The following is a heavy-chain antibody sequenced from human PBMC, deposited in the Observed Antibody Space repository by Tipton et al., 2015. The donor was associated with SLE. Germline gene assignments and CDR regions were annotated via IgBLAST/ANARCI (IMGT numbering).Heavy chain of an antibody. V-gene: IGHV3-11*04. CDR1: GFTFSDHY. D-gene: IGHD1-7*01. J-gene: IGHJ3*01. Sequence: SLRLSCEASGFTFSDHYMNWVRQAPGKGLEWVASITGSGSTIYYADSVKGRFTISRDNAKNSLYLQMNSLRAEDTAVYYCVGGNFNYEDAVDVWGRGTMVTVSS. CDR2: ITGSGSTI. CDR3: VGGNFNYEDAVDV.